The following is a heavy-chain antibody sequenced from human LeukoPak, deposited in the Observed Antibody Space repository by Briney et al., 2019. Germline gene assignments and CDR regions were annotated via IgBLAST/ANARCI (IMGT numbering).Heavy chain of an antibody. Sequence: SETLSLTCTVSGGSIGSYYWSWIRHPPGKGLEWIGYIYYSGSTNYNPSLKSRVTISVDTSKNQFSLKLSSVTAADTAVYYCARDGYSSGWNLEYFQHWGQGTLVTVSS. CDR3: ARDGYSSGWNLEYFQH. CDR2: IYYSGST. CDR1: GGSIGSYY. J-gene: IGHJ1*01. V-gene: IGHV4-59*01. D-gene: IGHD6-19*01.